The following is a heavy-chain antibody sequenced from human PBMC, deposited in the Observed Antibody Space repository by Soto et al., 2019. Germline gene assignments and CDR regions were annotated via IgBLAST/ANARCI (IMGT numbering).Heavy chain of an antibody. V-gene: IGHV1-18*01. Sequence: QVHLVQSGVEVKTPGASVKVSCQASGYTFFTYDISWVRQAPGQGLEWMGWISTYSGDTKYAQKFQGRVTMTTDTSTTTAYLELRSLRPDDTAAYYCARHHGPTTSENWFDPWCQGTLVTVSS. J-gene: IGHJ5*02. CDR2: ISTYSGDT. CDR1: GYTFFTYD. CDR3: ARHHGPTTSENWFDP. D-gene: IGHD5-12*01.